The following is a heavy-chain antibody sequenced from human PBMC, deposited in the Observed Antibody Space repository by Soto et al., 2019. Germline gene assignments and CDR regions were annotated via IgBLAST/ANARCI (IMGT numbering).Heavy chain of an antibody. Sequence: QVHLQESGPGLVKPSETLSLTCTVSGGSISTYYWTWIRQPPGKGLEWLGYSHYSGNTNFNASLMSRVTMSIDTAKNQFSLKMRSVTAADTAVYYCARSGPEDVYYWGQGTLVTVSS. CDR2: SHYSGNT. CDR1: GGSISTYY. CDR3: ARSGPEDVYY. D-gene: IGHD3-10*01. J-gene: IGHJ4*02. V-gene: IGHV4-59*01.